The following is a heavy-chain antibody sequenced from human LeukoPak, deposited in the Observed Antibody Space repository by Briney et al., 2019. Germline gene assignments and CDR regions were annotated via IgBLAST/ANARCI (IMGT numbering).Heavy chain of an antibody. J-gene: IGHJ4*02. V-gene: IGHV4-59*08. CDR3: ARIPPSSGYYYFDY. Sequence: SETLSLTCTVSGGPISSYYWSWIRQPPGKGLEWIGYIYYSGSTNYNPSLKSRVTISVDTSKNQFSLKLSSVTAADTAVYYCARIPPSSGYYYFDYWGQGILVTVSS. CDR2: IYYSGST. D-gene: IGHD3-22*01. CDR1: GGPISSYY.